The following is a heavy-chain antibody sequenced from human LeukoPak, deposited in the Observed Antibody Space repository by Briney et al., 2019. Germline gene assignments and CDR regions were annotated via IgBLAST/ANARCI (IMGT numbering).Heavy chain of an antibody. Sequence: PGGSLRLSCAASGFTVSSNYMSWVRQAPGKGLEWVSVIYSGGSTYYADSVKGRFTISRDNSKNTLYLQMNSLRAEDTAVYYCARDPGHYYDSRGFYYGMDVWGQGTTVTVSS. CDR1: GFTVSSNY. D-gene: IGHD3-22*01. V-gene: IGHV3-53*01. CDR2: IYSGGST. CDR3: ARDPGHYYDSRGFYYGMDV. J-gene: IGHJ6*02.